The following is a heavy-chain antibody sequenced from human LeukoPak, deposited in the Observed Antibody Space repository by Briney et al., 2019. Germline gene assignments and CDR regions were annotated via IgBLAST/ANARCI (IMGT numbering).Heavy chain of an antibody. Sequence: PSETLSLTCTVSGGSISSGDYYWSWIRQPPGKGLEWIGYIYYSGSTYYNPSLKSRVTISVDTSKNQFSLKLSSVTAADTAVYYCARASVRGVIAPDYWGQGTLVTVSS. D-gene: IGHD3-10*01. V-gene: IGHV4-30-4*01. J-gene: IGHJ4*02. CDR1: GGSISSGDYY. CDR3: ARASVRGVIAPDY. CDR2: IYYSGST.